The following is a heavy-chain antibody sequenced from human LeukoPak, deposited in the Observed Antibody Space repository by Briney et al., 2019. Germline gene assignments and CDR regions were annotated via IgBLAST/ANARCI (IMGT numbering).Heavy chain of an antibody. Sequence: GGSLRLSCAASGFTFSSYWMSWVRQAPGKGLEWVANVKQDGSEKYYVDSVKGRFTISRDNAKNSLYLQMNSLRAEDTAVYYCAREGWGDYGDYPYYMDVWGKGTTVTISS. CDR2: VKQDGSEK. CDR3: AREGWGDYGDYPYYMDV. D-gene: IGHD4-17*01. CDR1: GFTFSSYW. V-gene: IGHV3-7*01. J-gene: IGHJ6*03.